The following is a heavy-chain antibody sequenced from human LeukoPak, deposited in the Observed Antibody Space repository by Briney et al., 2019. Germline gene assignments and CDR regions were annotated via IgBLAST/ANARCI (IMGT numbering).Heavy chain of an antibody. V-gene: IGHV4-59*08. CDR2: IYSTGST. Sequence: PSETLSLTCTVSGGSISSYYWSWIRQPPGKELEWIGYIYSTGSTSYNPSLKSRVTISIDTSKNQFSLNLNSVTAADTAVYYCARAPILYYSDCWGQGTLVTVSS. CDR3: ARAPILYYSDC. CDR1: GGSISSYY. J-gene: IGHJ4*02.